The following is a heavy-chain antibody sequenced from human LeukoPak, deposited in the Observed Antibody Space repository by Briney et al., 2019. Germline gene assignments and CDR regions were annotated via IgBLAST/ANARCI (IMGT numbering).Heavy chain of an antibody. D-gene: IGHD6-19*01. V-gene: IGHV5-51*01. CDR2: IYPGDSDT. CDR3: ARHRTIGWLDDAFDI. J-gene: IGHJ3*02. CDR1: GYTFTTYW. Sequence: GESLTISCKGSGYTFTTYWIGWARQMPGKGLEWMGIIYPGDSDTRYSPSFQGQVTISADKSISTAYLQWSSLKASDIAMYYCARHRTIGWLDDAFDIWGQGTMVTVSS.